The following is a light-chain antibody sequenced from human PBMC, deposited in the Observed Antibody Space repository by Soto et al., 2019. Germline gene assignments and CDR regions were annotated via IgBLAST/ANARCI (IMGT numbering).Light chain of an antibody. CDR3: CSYAGSSTFVV. CDR2: EGS. V-gene: IGLV2-23*03. J-gene: IGLJ2*01. Sequence: QSVLTPPASVSGSTGQSITISCNGTSSDVGSYNLVSWYQQHPGKAPKLMIYEGSKRPSGVSNRFSGSKSGNAASLTISGLHAEEEADDCCCSYAGSSTFVVFGGGTKVTVL. CDR1: SSDVGSYNL.